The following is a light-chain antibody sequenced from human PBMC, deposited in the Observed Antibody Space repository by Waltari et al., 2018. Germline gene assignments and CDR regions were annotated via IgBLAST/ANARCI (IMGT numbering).Light chain of an antibody. CDR1: SSDVGGYNY. CDR3: TSYGGSNNFVI. Sequence: QSALTQPPSASGSPGQSVTTSCTGPSSDVGGYNYLSWYKQYPDNAPNLIIYEVTKRPSGVPDRFSGSKSGNTASLTVSGLQAEDEADYYCTSYGGSNNFVIFGGGTKLTVL. J-gene: IGLJ2*01. CDR2: EVT. V-gene: IGLV2-8*01.